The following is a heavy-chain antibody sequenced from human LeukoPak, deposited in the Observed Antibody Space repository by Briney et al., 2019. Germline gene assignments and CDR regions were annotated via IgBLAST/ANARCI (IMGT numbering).Heavy chain of an antibody. J-gene: IGHJ4*02. CDR2: IYYSGST. CDR3: ARHQEVAATFDY. D-gene: IGHD2-15*01. V-gene: IGHV4-39*01. CDR1: GGSIGSSSFY. Sequence: SETLSLTCSVSGGSIGSSSFYWGWIRQPPGKGLEWIGSIYYSGSTYYNPSLKSRVTIFVDTSTKHFSLKLSSATAADTAVYYCARHQEVAATFDYWGQGTLVTVSS.